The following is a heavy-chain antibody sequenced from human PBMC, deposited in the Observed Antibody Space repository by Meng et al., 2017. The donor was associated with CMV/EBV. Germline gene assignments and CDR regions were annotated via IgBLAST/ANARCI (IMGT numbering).Heavy chain of an antibody. Sequence: ESLKLSCAASGFTFSSYWMSWVRQAPGTGLEWVANIKQDGSEKYYVDSVKGRFTISRDNAKNSLYLQMNSLRAEDTAVYYCARDELYYYDSSGYKFDYWGQGTLVTVSS. CDR1: GFTFSSYW. CDR3: ARDELYYYDSSGYKFDY. J-gene: IGHJ4*02. V-gene: IGHV3-7*01. D-gene: IGHD3-22*01. CDR2: IKQDGSEK.